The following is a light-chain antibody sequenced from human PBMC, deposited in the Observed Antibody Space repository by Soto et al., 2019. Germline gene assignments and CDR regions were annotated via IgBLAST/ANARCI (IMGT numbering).Light chain of an antibody. CDR3: QQSGSSVT. V-gene: IGKV3-20*01. CDR1: QSLSSNN. Sequence: EMVMTQSPATLSVSPGERATLSCRASQSLSSNNLAWYQQRPGQAPRLLIYDASTRATGIPDRFSGSGSGTDFTLTISRLEPEDFAVYYCQQSGSSVTFGQGTRLEIK. J-gene: IGKJ5*01. CDR2: DAS.